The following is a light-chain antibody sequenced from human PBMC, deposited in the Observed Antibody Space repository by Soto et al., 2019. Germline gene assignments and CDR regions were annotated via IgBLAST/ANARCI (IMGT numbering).Light chain of an antibody. CDR3: CSFAGSYTLYV. CDR1: SSDVGGYSY. V-gene: IGLV2-11*01. CDR2: DVS. Sequence: QSVLTQPRSVSGSPGQSVTISCTGTSSDVGGYSYVSWFQQHPGKAPKLMIYDVSKRPSGVPDRFSGSKSGNTASLTISGLQADDEADYYCCSFAGSYTLYVFGTGTKVTVL. J-gene: IGLJ1*01.